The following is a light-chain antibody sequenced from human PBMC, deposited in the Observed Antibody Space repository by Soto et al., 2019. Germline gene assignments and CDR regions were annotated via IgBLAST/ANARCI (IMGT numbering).Light chain of an antibody. CDR2: TNN. Sequence: QSVLTQPTSASGTPGQRVTISCSGGSSNIGSNPVNWYHQLPGTAPKLLIYTNNQRPSGVPDRFSGSKSGTSASLAISGLQSDDEADYYCTSLTSSGTWVFGGGTKLTVL. CDR1: SSNIGSNP. J-gene: IGLJ3*02. V-gene: IGLV1-44*01. CDR3: TSLTSSGTWV.